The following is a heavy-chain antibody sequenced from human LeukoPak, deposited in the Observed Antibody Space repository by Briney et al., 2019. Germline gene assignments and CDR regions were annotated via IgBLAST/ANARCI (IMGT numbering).Heavy chain of an antibody. V-gene: IGHV3-73*01. J-gene: IGHJ4*02. D-gene: IGHD6-13*01. CDR1: GFTFSDSA. CDR3: STGSWLDY. CDR2: IRSKANSYAT. Sequence: GGSLKLSCAASGFTFSDSATHWVRQASGKGLEWVGRIRSKANSYATAYAASVKGRFTISRDDSKNTAYLQMNSLKTEDTAVYYCSTGSWLDYWGQGTLVTVSS.